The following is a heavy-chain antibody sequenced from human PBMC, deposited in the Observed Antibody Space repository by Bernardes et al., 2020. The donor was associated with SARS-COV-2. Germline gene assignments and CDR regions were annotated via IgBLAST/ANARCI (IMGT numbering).Heavy chain of an antibody. CDR1: GGSIRSNNYY. D-gene: IGHD3-16*01. CDR3: ASIGGGGEDY. CDR2: IFYTGST. J-gene: IGHJ4*02. V-gene: IGHV4-39*01. Sequence: SQTLSPTCSVSGGSIRSNNYYWGWIRQPPGKYLEWIGSIFYTGSTSYNTSLKSRVTLSVDTSKNLFSLELNSVTASDTAVYYCASIGGGGEDYWGQGTLVTVSS.